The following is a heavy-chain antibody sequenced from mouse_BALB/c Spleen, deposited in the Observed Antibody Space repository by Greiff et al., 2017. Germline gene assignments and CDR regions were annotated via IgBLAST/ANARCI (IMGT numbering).Heavy chain of an antibody. Sequence: EVKVVESGGGLVKPGGSLKLSCAASGFTFSDYYMYWVRQTPEKRLEWVATISDGGSYTYYPDSVKGRFTISRDNAKNNLYLQMSSLKSEDTAMYYCARGHYGNYLFAYWGQGTLVTVSA. J-gene: IGHJ3*01. D-gene: IGHD2-1*01. CDR2: ISDGGSYT. V-gene: IGHV5-4*02. CDR3: ARGHYGNYLFAY. CDR1: GFTFSDYY.